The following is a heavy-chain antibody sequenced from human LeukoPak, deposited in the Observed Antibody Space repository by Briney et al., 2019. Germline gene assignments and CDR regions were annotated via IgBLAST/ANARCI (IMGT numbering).Heavy chain of an antibody. CDR1: GASISAYS. J-gene: IGHJ4*02. D-gene: IGHD3-9*01. V-gene: IGHV4-59*08. CDR2: IHYSGNT. CDR3: ARHGRESRYFDWLLYYIDH. Sequence: SETLSLTCAVSGASISAYSWSWIRQPPGKGLEWIGCIHYSGNTHRNPSLESRVTLSVDTSKNQYSLKLSSVTAADTAVYYCARHGRESRYFDWLLYYIDHWGQGALVTVSS.